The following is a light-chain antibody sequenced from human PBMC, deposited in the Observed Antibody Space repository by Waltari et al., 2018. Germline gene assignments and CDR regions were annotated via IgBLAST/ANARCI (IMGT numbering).Light chain of an antibody. Sequence: QSALTQPASVSGSPGQSITISCTGTSSDVGGYNYVSWYQQHPGKAPKRMIYDVSNRPSGVAKRVSGSKSGNTASLTISGLQAEDEADYYCSSYTSSSTLWVFGGGTKLTVL. CDR2: DVS. CDR3: SSYTSSSTLWV. CDR1: SSDVGGYNY. J-gene: IGLJ3*02. V-gene: IGLV2-14*03.